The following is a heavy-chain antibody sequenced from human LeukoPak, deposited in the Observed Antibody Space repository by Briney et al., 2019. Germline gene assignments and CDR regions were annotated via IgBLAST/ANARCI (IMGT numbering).Heavy chain of an antibody. V-gene: IGHV3-23*01. CDR3: AKDLVSGYSSGWYDAVFDY. CDR2: ISGSGGST. D-gene: IGHD6-19*01. CDR1: GFTFSSYA. J-gene: IGHJ4*02. Sequence: PGGSLRLSCAASGFTFSSYAMSWVRQTPGKGLEWVSAISGSGGSTYYADSVKGRFTISRDNSKNTLYLQMNSLRAEDTAVYYCAKDLVSGYSSGWYDAVFDYWGQGTLVTVSS.